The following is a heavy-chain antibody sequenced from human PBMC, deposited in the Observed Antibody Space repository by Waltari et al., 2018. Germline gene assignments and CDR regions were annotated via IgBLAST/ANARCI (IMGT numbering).Heavy chain of an antibody. CDR2: MNPNSGDT. CDR3: ARAGSSNWFDP. V-gene: IGHV1-8*03. J-gene: IGHJ5*02. D-gene: IGHD1-1*01. CDR1: GYTFTSYV. Sequence: QVQLVQSGAEVKKLGASVKVSCNASGYTFTSYVINWVRQSTGQGLEWMGWMNPNSGDTGYAQKFQGRVTITRNTSISTAYMELSSLRSEDTAVYYCARAGSSNWFDPWGQGTLVTVSS.